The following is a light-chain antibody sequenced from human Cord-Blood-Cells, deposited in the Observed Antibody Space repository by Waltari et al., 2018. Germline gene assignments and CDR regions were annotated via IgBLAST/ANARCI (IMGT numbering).Light chain of an antibody. J-gene: IGLJ3*02. CDR1: SSYVGGYNY. Sequence: QSALTQPASVSGSPGQSITISCTGTSSYVGGYNYVSWYQQHPGKAPKLMISDVSKRPSGVSNRFSGSKSGNTASLTISGLQAEDEADYYCSSYTSSSTWVFGGGTKLTVL. CDR2: DVS. CDR3: SSYTSSSTWV. V-gene: IGLV2-14*01.